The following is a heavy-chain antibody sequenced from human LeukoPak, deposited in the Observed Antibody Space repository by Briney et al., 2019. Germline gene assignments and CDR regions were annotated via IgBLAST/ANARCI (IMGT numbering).Heavy chain of an antibody. V-gene: IGHV4-59*01. CDR1: GGSISSDY. J-gene: IGHJ4*02. Sequence: SETLSLTCAVSGGSISSDYWSWIRQSPGKGLEWIGHIYYNGSTNYKPSLKSRVTISVDTSKNQFSLKLTSVTAADTAVYYCVRGVLDTAMVIFDYWGQGTLVTVSS. CDR2: IYYNGST. CDR3: VRGVLDTAMVIFDY. D-gene: IGHD5-18*01.